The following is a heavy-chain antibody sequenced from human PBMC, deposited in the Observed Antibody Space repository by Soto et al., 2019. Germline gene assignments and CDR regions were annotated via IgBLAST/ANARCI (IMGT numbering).Heavy chain of an antibody. V-gene: IGHV3-23*01. CDR2: ISGSGGST. D-gene: IGHD1-26*01. Sequence: LRLSCAASGFTFSSYGMSWVRQSPGKGLEWVSSISGSGGSTYYADSVKGRFTISRDNSKNTLYLQMNSLRAEDTAVYYCAKASAPGGTYFPLWFWGQGTLVTVSS. CDR3: AKASAPGGTYFPLWF. J-gene: IGHJ4*02. CDR1: GFTFSSYG.